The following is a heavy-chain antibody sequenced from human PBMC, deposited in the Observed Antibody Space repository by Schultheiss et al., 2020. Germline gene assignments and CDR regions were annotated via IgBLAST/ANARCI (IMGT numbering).Heavy chain of an antibody. CDR1: GGSISSGGYY. CDR3: ASSLRYFDWLLVPSDY. J-gene: IGHJ4*02. Sequence: SETLSLTCTVSGGSISSGGYYWSWIRQHPGKGLEWIGEINHSGSTNYNPSLKSRVTISVDTSKNQFSLKLSSVTAADTAVYYCASSLRYFDWLLVPSDYWGQGTLVTVYS. V-gene: IGHV4-39*01. D-gene: IGHD3-9*01. CDR2: INHSGST.